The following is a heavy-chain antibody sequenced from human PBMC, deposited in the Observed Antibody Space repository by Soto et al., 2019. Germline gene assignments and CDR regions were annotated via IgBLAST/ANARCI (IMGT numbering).Heavy chain of an antibody. Sequence: EVQLLESGGGLVQPGGSLRLSCAASGFTFSSYAMSWVRQAPGKGLEWVSAISGSGGSTYYADSVKGRFTIPRDNTKNALYLQMISLRAEDTAVYYCATHARRIAAAGTPFDYWGQGTLVTVSS. J-gene: IGHJ4*02. CDR2: ISGSGGST. D-gene: IGHD6-13*01. CDR1: GFTFSSYA. V-gene: IGHV3-23*01. CDR3: ATHARRIAAAGTPFDY.